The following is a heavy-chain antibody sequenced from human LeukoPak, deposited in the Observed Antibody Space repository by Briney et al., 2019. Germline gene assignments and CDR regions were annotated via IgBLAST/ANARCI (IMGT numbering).Heavy chain of an antibody. CDR1: GYSSTSYW. CDR3: ARIIAAAGPYNWFDP. V-gene: IGHV5-51*01. Sequence: GESLKISCKGSGYSSTSYWIGWVRQMPGKGLEWRGIIYPGDSDTRYSPSFQGQVTISADKSISTAYLQWSSLKASDTAMYYCARIIAAAGPYNWFDPWGQGTLVTVSS. CDR2: IYPGDSDT. J-gene: IGHJ5*02. D-gene: IGHD6-13*01.